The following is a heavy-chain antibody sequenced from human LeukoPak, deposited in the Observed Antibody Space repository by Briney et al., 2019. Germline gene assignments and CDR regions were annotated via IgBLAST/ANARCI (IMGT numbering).Heavy chain of an antibody. J-gene: IGHJ5*02. D-gene: IGHD3-10*01. Sequence: SETLSLTCTVSGGSISSSSYYWGWIRQPPGKGLEWIGSIYYSGSTYYNPSLKSRVTISVDTSKNQFSLKLSSVTAADTAVYYCARRTTPITMVRGYNWFDPWGQGTLVTVSS. CDR1: GGSISSSSYY. CDR3: ARRTTPITMVRGYNWFDP. CDR2: IYYSGST. V-gene: IGHV4-39*07.